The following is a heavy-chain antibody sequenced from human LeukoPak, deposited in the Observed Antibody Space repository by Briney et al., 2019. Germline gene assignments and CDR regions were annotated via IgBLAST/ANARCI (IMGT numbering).Heavy chain of an antibody. V-gene: IGHV3-7*01. CDR1: GFTFSNYC. CDR3: SRAGANWGYRWYYDF. D-gene: IGHD3/OR15-3a*01. CDR2: INQDGSDR. Sequence: GGSPRLSCAASGFTFSNYCMTWVRQAPGKGLEWVANINQDGSDRNYVDSVKGRFTISRDNAKNSLFLQVNSLRVEDTAVYYCSRAGANWGYRWYYDFWGQGTLVTVSP. J-gene: IGHJ4*02.